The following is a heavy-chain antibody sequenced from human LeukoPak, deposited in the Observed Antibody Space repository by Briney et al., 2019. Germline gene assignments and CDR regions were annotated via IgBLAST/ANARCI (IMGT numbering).Heavy chain of an antibody. CDR2: IRSKGNNYAT. CDR3: TRVIGGYDWNDAFDI. J-gene: IGHJ3*02. D-gene: IGHD5-12*01. CDR1: GFTFSGSA. Sequence: PGGSLRLSCAASGFTFSGSAMHWVRQASGKGVEGVGRIRSKGNNYATEYAASVKGRLTISRDDSKNTAYLQMNSLKDEDTAVYYCTRVIGGYDWNDAFDIWGQGTVVTVSS. V-gene: IGHV3-73*01.